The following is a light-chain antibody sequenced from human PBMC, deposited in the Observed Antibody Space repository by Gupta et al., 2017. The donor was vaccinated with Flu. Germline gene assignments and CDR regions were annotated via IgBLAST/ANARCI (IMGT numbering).Light chain of an antibody. CDR2: EDN. CDR3: QSYEV. Sequence: PGRTVTISCTRSRGSIGSNYVQWYQQRPGTSPTNVIYEDNQRPSGVPDRFSGSIDRSSNSASLTISGLKTEDEADYYCQSYEVFGGGTKLTVL. V-gene: IGLV6-57*01. CDR1: RGSIGSNY. J-gene: IGLJ2*01.